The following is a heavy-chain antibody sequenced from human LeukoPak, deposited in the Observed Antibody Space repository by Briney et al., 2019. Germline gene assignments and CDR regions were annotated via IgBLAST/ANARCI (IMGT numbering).Heavy chain of an antibody. J-gene: IGHJ4*02. CDR2: IGTADDT. Sequence: GGSRRFSGTASGFTFRRYDMHWVRKPPGKGLKWVSAIGTADDTYYAASVAGRFTVSRDDAENSFYLQMNSLRVGDTAVYYCARGDYYDNSGSPDYWGQGTLVTVSS. V-gene: IGHV3-13*04. CDR1: GFTFRRYD. CDR3: ARGDYYDNSGSPDY. D-gene: IGHD3-22*01.